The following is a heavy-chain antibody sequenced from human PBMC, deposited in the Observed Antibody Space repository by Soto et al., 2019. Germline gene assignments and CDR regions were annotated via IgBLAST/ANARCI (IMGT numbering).Heavy chain of an antibody. V-gene: IGHV1-18*01. Sequence: GASVKASCKASGYIFTNYGISLVRQAPEQGLEWMGWINTYNGNTNHAQKLQGRVTMTTDTSASTAYMELRSLRSDDTAVYYCARGVGSGTYYNQYNWFDPWGQGTLVTVSS. CDR3: ARGVGSGTYYNQYNWFDP. D-gene: IGHD3-10*01. CDR2: INTYNGNT. CDR1: GYIFTNYG. J-gene: IGHJ5*02.